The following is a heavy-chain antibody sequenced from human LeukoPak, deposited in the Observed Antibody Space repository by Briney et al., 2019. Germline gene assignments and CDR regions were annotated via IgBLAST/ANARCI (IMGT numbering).Heavy chain of an antibody. CDR2: IRYDGSNK. J-gene: IGHJ5*02. CDR3: AKCDVNGDWFDP. Sequence: PGGSLRLSCAASGFTFSSYGMHWVRQAPGKGLEWVAFIRYDGSNKYYADSVKGRFTISRDNSKNTLYLQMNSLRVEDTAVYYCAKCDVNGDWFDPWGQGTLVTVSS. V-gene: IGHV3-30*02. CDR1: GFTFSSYG. D-gene: IGHD2-21*02.